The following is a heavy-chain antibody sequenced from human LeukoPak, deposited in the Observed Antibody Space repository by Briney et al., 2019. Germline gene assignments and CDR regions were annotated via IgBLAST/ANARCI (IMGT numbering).Heavy chain of an antibody. CDR2: ISAYKGNT. Sequence: ASVKVSCKASGYTFSTYGISWVRQAPGQGLEWMGWISAYKGNTYYAQKLQGRVTMTTDTSTSTAYMELRSLRSDDTAIYYCARGHDRTEYSYSGVIDYWGQGTLVTVSS. D-gene: IGHD2/OR15-2a*01. J-gene: IGHJ4*02. V-gene: IGHV1-18*01. CDR3: ARGHDRTEYSYSGVIDY. CDR1: GYTFSTYG.